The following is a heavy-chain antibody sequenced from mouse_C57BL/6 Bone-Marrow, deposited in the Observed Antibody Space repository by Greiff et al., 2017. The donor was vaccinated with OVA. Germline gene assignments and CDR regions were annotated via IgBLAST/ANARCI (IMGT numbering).Heavy chain of an antibody. J-gene: IGHJ1*03. V-gene: IGHV1-53*01. D-gene: IGHD1-1*01. Sequence: QVQLKQPGTELVKPGASVKLSCKASGYTFTSYWMHWVKQRPGQGLEWIGNINPSNGGTNYNEKFKSKATLTVDKSSSTAYMQLSSLTSEDSAVYYCARGAGRSHWYFDVWGTGTTVTVSS. CDR3: ARGAGRSHWYFDV. CDR2: INPSNGGT. CDR1: GYTFTSYW.